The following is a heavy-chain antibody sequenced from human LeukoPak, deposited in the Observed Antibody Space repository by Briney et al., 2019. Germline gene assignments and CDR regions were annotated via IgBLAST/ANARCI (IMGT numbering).Heavy chain of an antibody. CDR1: GFTFTSYG. Sequence: GGSLRLSCAASGFTFTSYGMSWVRQAPGHGLEWVGYIKTDGSEKSYVNSVKGRFTISRHNANDSLLLQRNSLGAEDTAVYYCARVSKASSAWDSWGQGTLVTVSP. CDR3: ARVSKASSAWDS. J-gene: IGHJ4*02. D-gene: IGHD6-19*01. V-gene: IGHV3-7*01. CDR2: IKTDGSEK.